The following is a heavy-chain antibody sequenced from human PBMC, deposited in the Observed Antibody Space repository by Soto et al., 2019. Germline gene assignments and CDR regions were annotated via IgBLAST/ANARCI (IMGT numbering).Heavy chain of an antibody. D-gene: IGHD5-12*01. CDR2: ISGSGGST. Sequence: GGSLRLSCAASGFTFSSYAMSWVRQAPGKGLEWVSAISGSGGSTYYADSVKGRFTISRDNSKNTLYLQMNSLRAEDTAVYYCAKGGRRDGYNFLPRAYYGMDVWGQGTTVTVSS. CDR3: AKGGRRDGYNFLPRAYYGMDV. J-gene: IGHJ6*02. V-gene: IGHV3-23*01. CDR1: GFTFSSYA.